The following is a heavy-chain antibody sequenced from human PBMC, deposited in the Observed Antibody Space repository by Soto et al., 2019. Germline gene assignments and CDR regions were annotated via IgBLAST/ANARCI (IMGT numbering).Heavy chain of an antibody. CDR2: IWYDGSNK. J-gene: IGHJ6*02. CDR1: GFTFSSYG. Sequence: GGSLRLSCAASGFTFSSYGMHWVRQAPGKGLEWVAVIWYDGSNKYYADSVKGRFTISRDNSKNTLYLQMNSLRAEDTAVYYCARGGQPPWFGEFDYYGMDVWGQGTTVTVSS. V-gene: IGHV3-33*01. D-gene: IGHD3-10*01. CDR3: ARGGQPPWFGEFDYYGMDV.